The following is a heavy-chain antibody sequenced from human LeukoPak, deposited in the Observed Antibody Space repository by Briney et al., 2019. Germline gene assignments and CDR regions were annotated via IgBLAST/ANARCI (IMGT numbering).Heavy chain of an antibody. CDR2: ISSSSSYI. CDR1: GFTFSSYS. Sequence: GGSLRLSCAASGFTFSSYSMNWVRQAPGKGLEWVSSISSSSSYIYYADSVKGRFTISRDNAKNSLYLQMDSLRAEDTAIYYCAKDPLTAASYIYFDSWGRGTLVTVSS. V-gene: IGHV3-21*03. J-gene: IGHJ4*02. D-gene: IGHD6-13*01. CDR3: AKDPLTAASYIYFDS.